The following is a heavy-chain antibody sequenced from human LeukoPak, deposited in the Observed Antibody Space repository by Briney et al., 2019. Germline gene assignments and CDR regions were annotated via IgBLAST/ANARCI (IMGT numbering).Heavy chain of an antibody. CDR3: ARDQGLKRYWFDP. CDR1: GYTFTSYD. D-gene: IGHD6-25*01. CDR2: INPNSGGT. J-gene: IGHJ5*02. V-gene: IGHV1-2*02. Sequence: RASVKVSCKASGYTFTSYDINWVRQATGQGLEWMGWINPNSGGTNYAQKFQGRVTKTRDTSISTAYMELSRLRSDDTAVYYCARDQGLKRYWFDPWGQGTLVTVSS.